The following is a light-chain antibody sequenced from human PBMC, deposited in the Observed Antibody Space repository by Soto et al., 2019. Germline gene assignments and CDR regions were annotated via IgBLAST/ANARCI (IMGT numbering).Light chain of an antibody. J-gene: IGKJ5*01. CDR2: GAS. Sequence: PGERVTLSCRASQSVSSSYLAWYQQKPGQAPRLLIYGASSRATGIPDRFSASGSGTDFNLTISSLQSEDFAVYYCQQYSKSPITFGQGTRLEIK. CDR3: QQYSKSPIT. V-gene: IGKV3-20*01. CDR1: QSVSSSY.